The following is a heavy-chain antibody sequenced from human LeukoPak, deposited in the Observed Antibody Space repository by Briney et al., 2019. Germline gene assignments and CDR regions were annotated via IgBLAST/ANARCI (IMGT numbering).Heavy chain of an antibody. CDR1: GFKFDDYG. J-gene: IGHJ4*02. CDR3: ARYDYNNYVGYYDH. D-gene: IGHD4-11*01. V-gene: IGHV3-20*04. Sequence: GGSLRLSCAASGFKFDDYGMSWVRQAPGKGLEWVSGINWSGGSIDYADSVKGRFTISRDNAKNSLYLQMNSLRAEDTALYYCARYDYNNYVGYYDHWGQGALVTVSS. CDR2: INWSGGSI.